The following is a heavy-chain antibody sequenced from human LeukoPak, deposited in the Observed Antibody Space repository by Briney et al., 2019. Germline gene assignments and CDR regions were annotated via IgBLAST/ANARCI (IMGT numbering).Heavy chain of an antibody. D-gene: IGHD6-13*01. CDR3: ARPFKYSSSWYFDY. J-gene: IGHJ4*02. Sequence: SETLSLTCTVSGGSVSSSSYYWGWIRQPPGKGLEWIGSIYYSGSTYYNPSLKSRVSISVDTSKNQFSLKLSSVTAADTAVYYCARPFKYSSSWYFDYWGQGTLVTVSS. CDR1: GGSVSSSSYY. V-gene: IGHV4-39*07. CDR2: IYYSGST.